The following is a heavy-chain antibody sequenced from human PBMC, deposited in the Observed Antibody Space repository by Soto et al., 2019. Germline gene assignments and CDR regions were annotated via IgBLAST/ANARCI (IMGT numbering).Heavy chain of an antibody. CDR1: GYDFTAYD. Sequence: ASVKVSCKASGYDFTAYDINWVRQASGQGLEWMGWMNPINGATGSARRFQGRVSMTRNTATATAYLELTSLRSDDSAVYFCGRGPSPRAPAGGTPYYYAMDVWGLGTTVTVSS. D-gene: IGHD2-2*01. J-gene: IGHJ6*02. CDR3: GRGPSPRAPAGGTPYYYAMDV. CDR2: MNPINGAT. V-gene: IGHV1-8*02.